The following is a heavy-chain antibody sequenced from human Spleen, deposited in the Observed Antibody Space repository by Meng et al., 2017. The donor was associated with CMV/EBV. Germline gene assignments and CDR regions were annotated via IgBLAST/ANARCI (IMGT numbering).Heavy chain of an antibody. J-gene: IGHJ4*02. V-gene: IGHV3-73*01. D-gene: IGHD2-2*01. CDR1: GFTFSGSA. CDR2: IRSKANSYAT. CDR3: TSGDCSSTSCSDY. Sequence: EVQLXXXXXGLVXPXXXLKLXXXASGFTFSGSAMHWVRQASGKGLEWVGRIRSKANSYATAYAASVKGRFTISRDDSKNTAYLQMNSLKTEDTAVYYCTSGDCSSTSCSDYWGQGTLVTVSS.